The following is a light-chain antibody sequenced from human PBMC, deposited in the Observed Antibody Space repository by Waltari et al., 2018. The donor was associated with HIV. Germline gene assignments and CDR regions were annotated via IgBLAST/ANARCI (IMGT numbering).Light chain of an antibody. V-gene: IGKV3-15*01. CDR2: GAY. Sequence: EIVMTQSPATLSVSPGERATLSCRASQSVSNNLAWYQQKPGQAPRLLIYGAYTRATGIPARFSGSGSGTQFTLTISSLQSEDFAVYYCQQYGSSVWTFGQGTKVEI. J-gene: IGKJ1*01. CDR3: QQYGSSVWT. CDR1: QSVSNN.